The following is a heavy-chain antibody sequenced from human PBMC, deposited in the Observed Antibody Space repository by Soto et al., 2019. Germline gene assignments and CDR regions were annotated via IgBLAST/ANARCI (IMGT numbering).Heavy chain of an antibody. CDR3: ARRSSIVVVPAANWFDP. Sequence: SETLSLTCAVYGGSFSGYYWSWIRQPPGKGLEWIGEINHSGSTNYNPSLKSRVNISVDTSKNQFSLKLSSVTAADTAVYYCARRSSIVVVPAANWFDPWGQGTLVTVSS. V-gene: IGHV4-34*01. D-gene: IGHD2-2*01. CDR1: GGSFSGYY. J-gene: IGHJ5*02. CDR2: INHSGST.